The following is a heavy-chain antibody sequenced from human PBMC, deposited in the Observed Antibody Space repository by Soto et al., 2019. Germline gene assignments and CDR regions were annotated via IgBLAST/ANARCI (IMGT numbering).Heavy chain of an antibody. Sequence: NLSLTCAVYGVSFSGHSWTWIRQSPGKGLEWIGDINHSGRVNYSPSLKSRVTISLDTSKNQFSLTLSAVTAADTAMYYCSTRAYDTNGYYRFDPWGQGTLVTVSS. D-gene: IGHD3-22*01. V-gene: IGHV4-34*01. CDR2: INHSGRV. J-gene: IGHJ5*01. CDR1: GVSFSGHS. CDR3: STRAYDTNGYYRFDP.